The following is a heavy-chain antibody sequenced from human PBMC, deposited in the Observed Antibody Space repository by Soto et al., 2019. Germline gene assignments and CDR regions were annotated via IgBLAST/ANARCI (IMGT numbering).Heavy chain of an antibody. V-gene: IGHV4-30-4*01. J-gene: IGHJ3*02. D-gene: IGHD2-15*01. CDR3: AYGYGGNLDAFDI. Sequence: QVQLQESGPGLVKPSQTLSLTCTVSGGSISSGDYYWSWIRQPPGKGLEWIGYIYYSGSTYYNPSIKSRVTISVGTSKNQFSLKLGSVTAADTAVYYCAYGYGGNLDAFDIWGQGTMVTVSS. CDR1: GGSISSGDYY. CDR2: IYYSGST.